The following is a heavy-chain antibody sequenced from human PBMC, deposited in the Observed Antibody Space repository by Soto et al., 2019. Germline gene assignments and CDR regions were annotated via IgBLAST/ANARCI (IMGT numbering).Heavy chain of an antibody. CDR2: ISSNGGST. CDR3: VKDRLPDYYYDCSGYYFGSPWFDP. D-gene: IGHD3-22*01. Sequence: GGSLRLSCSASGFTFSSYAMHWVRQAPGKGLEYVSAISSNGGSTYYADSVKGRFTISRDNSKNTLYLQMSSLRAEDTAVYYCVKDRLPDYYYDCSGYYFGSPWFDPCGQGTXVTVSS. V-gene: IGHV3-64D*08. J-gene: IGHJ5*02. CDR1: GFTFSSYA.